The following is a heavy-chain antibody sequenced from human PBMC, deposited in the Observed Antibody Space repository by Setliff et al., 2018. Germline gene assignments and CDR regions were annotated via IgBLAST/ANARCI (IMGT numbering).Heavy chain of an antibody. Sequence: GGSLRLSCAASGFTFGSHAMHWVRQAPGKGLEWVAVISYDGSNQYYADSVKGRFTVSRDNSKNTLSLQMYSLRTEDTALNYCARERHLLSTVVIFGLFDFWGQGALVTVSS. CDR2: ISYDGSNQ. J-gene: IGHJ4*02. CDR1: GFTFGSHA. CDR3: ARERHLLSTVVIFGLFDF. V-gene: IGHV3-30*01. D-gene: IGHD3-3*01.